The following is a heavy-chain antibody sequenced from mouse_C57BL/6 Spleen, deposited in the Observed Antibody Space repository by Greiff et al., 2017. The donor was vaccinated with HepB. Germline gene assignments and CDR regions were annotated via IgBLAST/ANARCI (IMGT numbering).Heavy chain of an antibody. J-gene: IGHJ2*01. Sequence: ESGPGLVQPSQSLSLTCSVTGYSITSGYYWNWIRQFPGNKLEWMGYISYDGSNNYNPTLKNRISITRDTSKNQFFLKLNSVTTEDTATYYCARGGIDGYYFDYWGQGTTLTVSS. CDR3: ARGGIDGYYFDY. V-gene: IGHV3-6*01. CDR2: ISYDGSN. CDR1: GYSITSGYY. D-gene: IGHD2-3*01.